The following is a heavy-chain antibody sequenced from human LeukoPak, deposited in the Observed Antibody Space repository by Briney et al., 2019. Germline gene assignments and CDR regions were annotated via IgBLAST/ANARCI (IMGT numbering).Heavy chain of an antibody. CDR2: MSYSGST. Sequence: MPSETLSLTCTVSGGSIRSYSWSWIRQPPGKGLEWIGYMSYSGSTNYNPSLKSRVTTSVDTSKNQISLKLTSVTAADTAACYCARHGGETIVAMILHAFDIWGQGTVVTVSS. CDR1: GGSIRSYS. V-gene: IGHV4-59*08. D-gene: IGHD5-12*01. CDR3: ARHGGETIVAMILHAFDI. J-gene: IGHJ3*02.